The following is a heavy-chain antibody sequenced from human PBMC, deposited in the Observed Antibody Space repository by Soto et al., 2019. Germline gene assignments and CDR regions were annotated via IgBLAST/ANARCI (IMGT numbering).Heavy chain of an antibody. CDR3: AKATSPYGAGHWYFDL. J-gene: IGHJ2*01. D-gene: IGHD4-17*01. CDR1: GGTFSNYA. V-gene: IGHV1-69*12. Sequence: QVQLVQSGAEVKEPGSSVKVSCKASGGTFSNYAINWVRQAPGQGLEWIGGITPIFDAAHYAQKFQGRVTMTAGESTTTAYMELRSLRSEDTAVYYCAKATSPYGAGHWYFDLWGRGTLVTVSS. CDR2: ITPIFDAA.